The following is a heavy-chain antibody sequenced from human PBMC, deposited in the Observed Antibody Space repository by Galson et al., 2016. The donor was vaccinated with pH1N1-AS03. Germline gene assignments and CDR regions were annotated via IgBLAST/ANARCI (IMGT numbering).Heavy chain of an antibody. Sequence: SLRLSCATSGFTFSTYWMHWARQVPGKGLVWVSCITSDGSTTFYAESVKGRSTISRDNAKSTLYLQMNSLTDDHTAVYYCVRDYWGSWIWGQGTLVTVSS. V-gene: IGHV3-74*01. J-gene: IGHJ4*02. D-gene: IGHD7-27*01. CDR3: VRDYWGSWI. CDR1: GFTFSTYW. CDR2: ITSDGSTT.